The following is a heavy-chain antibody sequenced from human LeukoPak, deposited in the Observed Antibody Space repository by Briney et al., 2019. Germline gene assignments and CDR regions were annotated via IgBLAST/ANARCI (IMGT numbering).Heavy chain of an antibody. D-gene: IGHD2-15*01. V-gene: IGHV3-74*01. CDR1: GFTFSSYW. J-gene: IGHJ4*02. Sequence: PGGSLRLSCAASGFTFSSYWMHWVRQPPGKGLVWVSRINSDESSTNYADSVKGRFTISRDNAKNSLYLQMNSLRAEDTAVYYCARVHGGYPFDYWGQGTLVTVSS. CDR2: INSDESST. CDR3: ARVHGGYPFDY.